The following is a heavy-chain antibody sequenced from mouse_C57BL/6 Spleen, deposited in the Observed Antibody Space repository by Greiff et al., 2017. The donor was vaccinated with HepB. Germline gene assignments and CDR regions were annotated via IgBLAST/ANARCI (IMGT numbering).Heavy chain of an antibody. J-gene: IGHJ2*01. CDR2: ISSGSSTI. CDR1: GFTFSDYG. D-gene: IGHD1-1*01. CDR3: ARRITTVVATNPNYFDY. Sequence: EVKVVESGGGLVKPGGSLKLSCAASGFTFSDYGMHWVRQAPEKGLEWVAYISSGSSTIYYADTVKGRFTISRDNAKNTLFLQMTSLRSEDTAMYYCARRITTVVATNPNYFDYWGQGTTLTVSS. V-gene: IGHV5-17*01.